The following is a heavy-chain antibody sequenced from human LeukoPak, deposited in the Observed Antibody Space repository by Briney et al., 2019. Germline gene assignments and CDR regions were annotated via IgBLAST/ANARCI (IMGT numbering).Heavy chain of an antibody. V-gene: IGHV3-23*01. CDR1: GFTFSSYA. D-gene: IGHD3-16*01. Sequence: GGSLRLSCAASGFTFSSYAMSWVRQAPGKGLEWVSAISGSGGSTYYADSVKGRFTISRDNSKNTLYLQMNSLRAGDTAVYYCAKVMGGSQRGSFDYWGQGTLVTVSS. J-gene: IGHJ4*02. CDR2: ISGSGGST. CDR3: AKVMGGSQRGSFDY.